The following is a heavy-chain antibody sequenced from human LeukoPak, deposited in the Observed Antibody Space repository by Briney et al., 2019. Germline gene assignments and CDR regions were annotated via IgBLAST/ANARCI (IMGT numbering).Heavy chain of an antibody. J-gene: IGHJ5*02. CDR3: ARSETYGGWFDP. CDR1: GGTFSSYA. Sequence: SVKVSCKASGGTFSSYAISWVRQAPGQGLGWMGGIIPIFGTANYAQKFQGRVTITADKSTSTAYMELSSLRSEDTAVYYCARSETYGGWFDPWGQGTLVTVSS. CDR2: IIPIFGTA. V-gene: IGHV1-69*06. D-gene: IGHD3-10*01.